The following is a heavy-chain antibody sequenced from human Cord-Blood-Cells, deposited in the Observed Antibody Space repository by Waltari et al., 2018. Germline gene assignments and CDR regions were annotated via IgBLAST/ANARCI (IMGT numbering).Heavy chain of an antibody. J-gene: IGHJ4*02. CDR3: AKAGDSSSWYVGADY. CDR2: ISGSGGST. D-gene: IGHD6-13*01. V-gene: IGHV3-23*01. CDR1: GFTFSSYA. Sequence: EVQLLESGGGLVQPAGSLRLSCAAPGFTFSSYAMSWVRHAPGKGLEWVSAISGSGGSTYYADSVKGRFTISRDNSKNTLYLQMNSLRAEDTAVYYCAKAGDSSSWYVGADYWGQGTLVTVSS.